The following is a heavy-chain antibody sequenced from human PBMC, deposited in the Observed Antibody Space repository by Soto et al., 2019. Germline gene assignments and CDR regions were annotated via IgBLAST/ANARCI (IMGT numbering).Heavy chain of an antibody. CDR2: IYWDDDK. CDR3: AHRPRYSSSWPPPAWKCCRP. J-gene: IGHJ5*02. Sequence: ALVNPTQTLTLTCTVSGFSISTSGVGVGWIRQPPGKALEWLAIIYWDDDKRYSPSLKSRLTITKDTYKNPVVLTMTNMDPVDTATEGCAHRPRYSSSWPPPAWKCCRPWG. D-gene: IGHD6-13*01. CDR1: GFSISTSGVG. V-gene: IGHV2-5*02.